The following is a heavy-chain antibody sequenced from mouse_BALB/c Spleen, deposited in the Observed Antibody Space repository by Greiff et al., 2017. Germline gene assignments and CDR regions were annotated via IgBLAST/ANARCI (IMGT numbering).Heavy chain of an antibody. J-gene: IGHJ4*01. Sequence: EVKLVESGGGLVKPGGSLKLSCAASGFTFSSYAMSWVRQTPEKRLEWVATISSGGSYTYYPDSVKGRFTISRDNAKNTLYLQMSSLRSEDTAMYYCARDGNYDYAMDYWGQGTSVTVSS. D-gene: IGHD2-1*01. CDR2: ISSGGSYT. CDR1: GFTFSSYA. CDR3: ARDGNYDYAMDY. V-gene: IGHV5-9-3*01.